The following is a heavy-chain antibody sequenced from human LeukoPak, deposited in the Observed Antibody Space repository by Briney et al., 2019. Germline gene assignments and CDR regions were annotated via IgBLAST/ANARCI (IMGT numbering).Heavy chain of an antibody. D-gene: IGHD6-13*01. Sequence: PGGSLRLSCAASGFTFSSYSMNWVRQAPGKGLEWVSVIYSGGSTYYADSVKGRFTISRDNSKSTLYLQMNSLRAEDTAVYYCARDMYSSSWYNFDYWGQGTLVTVSS. CDR3: ARDMYSSSWYNFDY. CDR2: IYSGGST. V-gene: IGHV3-66*01. CDR1: GFTFSSYS. J-gene: IGHJ4*02.